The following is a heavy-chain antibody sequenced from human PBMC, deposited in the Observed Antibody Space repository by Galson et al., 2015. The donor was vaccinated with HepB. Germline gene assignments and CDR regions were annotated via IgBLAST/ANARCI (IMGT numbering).Heavy chain of an antibody. CDR1: GYTFINYG. Sequence: SVKVSCKASGYTFINYGITWVRQAPGQGLEWLGWTSTFNGNTNYAQKLQGRVTMTTDTSTSTAYMDLRSLRSDDTAVYYCARGYSSGLTTSYYYGMDVWGQGTTVTVSS. CDR3: ARGYSSGLTTSYYYGMDV. J-gene: IGHJ6*02. D-gene: IGHD6-19*01. V-gene: IGHV1-18*01. CDR2: TSTFNGNT.